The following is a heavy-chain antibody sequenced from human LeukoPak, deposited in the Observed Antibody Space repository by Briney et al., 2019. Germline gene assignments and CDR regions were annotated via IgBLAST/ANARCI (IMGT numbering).Heavy chain of an antibody. CDR3: ARALRWCSGGSCYRYYFDY. CDR2: MNPNSGNT. D-gene: IGHD2-15*01. CDR1: GYTFTSYD. Sequence: GASVNVSCKASGYTFTSYDINWVRQATGQGLEGMGWMNPNSGNTGYAQTFQGRVTMTRNTSINTAYMELSSLRSEATAVYYCARALRWCSGGSCYRYYFDYWGQGTLVTVSS. V-gene: IGHV1-8*01. J-gene: IGHJ4*02.